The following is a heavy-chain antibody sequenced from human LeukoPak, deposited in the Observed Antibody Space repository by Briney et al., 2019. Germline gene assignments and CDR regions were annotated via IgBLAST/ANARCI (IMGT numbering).Heavy chain of an antibody. CDR3: ARGGRSGWYWTPFDY. J-gene: IGHJ4*02. CDR1: GVSVSSGSYY. V-gene: IGHV4-61*01. Sequence: SETLSLTCTVSGVSVSSGSYYWSWIRQPPGKGLEWIGYIYYSGSTNYNPSLKSRVTISVDTSKNQFSLKLSSVTAADTAVYYCARGGRSGWYWTPFDYWGQGTLVTVSS. CDR2: IYYSGST. D-gene: IGHD6-19*01.